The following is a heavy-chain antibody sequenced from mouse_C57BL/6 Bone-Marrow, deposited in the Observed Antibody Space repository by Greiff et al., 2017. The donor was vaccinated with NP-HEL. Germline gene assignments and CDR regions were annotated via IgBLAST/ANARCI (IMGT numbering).Heavy chain of an antibody. D-gene: IGHD3-3*01. J-gene: IGHJ2*01. Sequence: DVKLVESGPVLVKPGASVKMSCKASGYTFTDYYMNWVKQSHGKSLEWIGVINPYNGGTSYNQKFKGKATLTVDKSSSTAYMELNSLTSEDSAVYYCARRGTCFDYWGQGTTLTVSS. CDR2: INPYNGGT. CDR1: GYTFTDYY. CDR3: ARRGTCFDY. V-gene: IGHV1-19*01.